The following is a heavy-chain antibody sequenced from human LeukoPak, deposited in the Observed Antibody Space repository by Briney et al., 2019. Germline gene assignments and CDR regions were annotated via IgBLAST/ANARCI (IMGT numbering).Heavy chain of an antibody. CDR1: GGSISSYY. Sequence: AESLSLTCTVSGGSISSYYWSWIRQPPGKGLEWIGYIYYSGSTNYNPSLKSRVTISVDKSKNQFSLKLSSVTAADTAVYYCASRIIVGAGYYFDYWGQGTLVTVSS. V-gene: IGHV4-59*08. D-gene: IGHD1-26*01. J-gene: IGHJ4*02. CDR2: IYYSGST. CDR3: ASRIIVGAGYYFDY.